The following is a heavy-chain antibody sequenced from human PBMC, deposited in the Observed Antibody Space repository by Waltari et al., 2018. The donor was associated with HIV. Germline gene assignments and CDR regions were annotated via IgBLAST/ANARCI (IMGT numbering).Heavy chain of an antibody. Sequence: QVQLQESGPGLVKPSQTLSLTCTVSGGSISSGSYYWSWIRQPAGKGLEWIGRIYTSGTTNYNPSLKRRVTISVDTSKNQCSLKLSSVTAADTAVYYCARALDYDILTGYYNAFDYWGQGTLVTVSS. CDR3: ARALDYDILTGYYNAFDY. CDR1: GGSISSGSYY. J-gene: IGHJ4*02. D-gene: IGHD3-9*01. V-gene: IGHV4-61*02. CDR2: IYTSGTT.